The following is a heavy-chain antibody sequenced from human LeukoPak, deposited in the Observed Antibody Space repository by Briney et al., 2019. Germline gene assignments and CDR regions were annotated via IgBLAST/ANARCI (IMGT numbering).Heavy chain of an antibody. CDR2: ISGSGDTT. Sequence: GGSLRLSCAASGFTFSTYAMSWLRQAPGKGLDWVSAISGSGDTTFYADSVKGRFTISRDNSKNTLYLQMNSLRAEDTAVYYCAKDPPSGYYDNSGLRGIWGQGTLVTVSS. V-gene: IGHV3-23*01. CDR3: AKDPPSGYYDNSGLRGI. D-gene: IGHD3-22*01. J-gene: IGHJ3*02. CDR1: GFTFSTYA.